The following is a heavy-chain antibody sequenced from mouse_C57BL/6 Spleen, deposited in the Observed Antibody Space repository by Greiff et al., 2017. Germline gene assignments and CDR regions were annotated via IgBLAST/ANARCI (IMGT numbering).Heavy chain of an antibody. D-gene: IGHD2-3*01. Sequence: VQLKESGGGLVQPGGSLKLSCAASGFTFSDYYMYWVRQTPEKRLEWVAYISNGGGSTYYPDTVKGRFTISRDNAKNTLYLQMSRLKSEDTAMYYCARHVYDGYFGYWGQGTTLTVSS. CDR3: ARHVYDGYFGY. CDR2: ISNGGGST. J-gene: IGHJ2*01. V-gene: IGHV5-12*01. CDR1: GFTFSDYY.